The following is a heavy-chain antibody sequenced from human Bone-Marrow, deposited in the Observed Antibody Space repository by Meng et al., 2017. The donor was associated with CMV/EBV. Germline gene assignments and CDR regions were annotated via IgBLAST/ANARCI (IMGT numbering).Heavy chain of an antibody. J-gene: IGHJ4*02. CDR1: GSSISSSSYY. CDR3: ARETIVVVPAATSYYFDY. V-gene: IGHV4-39*07. D-gene: IGHD2-2*01. Sequence: GSLRLSCTVSGSSISSSSYYWGWIRQPPGKGLEWIGSIYYSGSTYYNPSLKSRVTISVDTSKNQFSLKLSSVTAADTAVYYCARETIVVVPAATSYYFDYWGQGTLVTVSS. CDR2: IYYSGST.